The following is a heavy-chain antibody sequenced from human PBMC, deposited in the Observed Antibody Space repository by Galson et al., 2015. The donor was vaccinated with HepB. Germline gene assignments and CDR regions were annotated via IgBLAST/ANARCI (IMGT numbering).Heavy chain of an antibody. CDR2: IYHSGST. D-gene: IGHD5-18*01. V-gene: IGHV4-38-2*02. J-gene: IGHJ4*02. Sequence: WIRQPPGKGLEWIGSIYHSGSTYYNSSLKSRVTTSVDTSKNQFSLKLSSVTAADTAVYYCARGMGYSYGPFDYWGQGTLVTVST. CDR3: ARGMGYSYGPFDY.